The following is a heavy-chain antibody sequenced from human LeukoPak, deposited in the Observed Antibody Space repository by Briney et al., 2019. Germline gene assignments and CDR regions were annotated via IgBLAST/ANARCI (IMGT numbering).Heavy chain of an antibody. J-gene: IGHJ6*03. D-gene: IGHD3-10*01. CDR1: GYTFTGYY. Sequence: ASVKVSCKASGYTFTGYYIQWVRQAPGQGLEGMGWINPNSGGTKYAQKFQGRVTMTRDTSINTAYMGVSRLTSDDTAVYYCAREVGSGYYYMDVWGKGTTVTVSS. CDR3: AREVGSGYYYMDV. CDR2: INPNSGGT. V-gene: IGHV1-2*02.